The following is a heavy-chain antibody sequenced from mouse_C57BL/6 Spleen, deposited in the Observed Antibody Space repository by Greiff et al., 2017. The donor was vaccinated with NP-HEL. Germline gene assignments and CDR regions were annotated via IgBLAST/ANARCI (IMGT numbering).Heavy chain of an antibody. CDR1: GYTFTSYW. CDR3: ARSVFTY. V-gene: IGHV1-69*01. Sequence: QVQLQHPGAELVMPGASVKLSCKASGYTFTSYWMHWVKQRPGQGLEWIGEIDPSDSYTNYNQKFKGKSTLTVDKSSSPAYMQLSILTSEDSAVYYCARSVFTYWGQGTTLTVSS. J-gene: IGHJ2*01. CDR2: IDPSDSYT.